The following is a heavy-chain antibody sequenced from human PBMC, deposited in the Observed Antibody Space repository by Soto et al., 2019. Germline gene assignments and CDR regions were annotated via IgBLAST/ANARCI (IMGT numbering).Heavy chain of an antibody. Sequence: SETLSLTCTVSGGSFSSYYWSWIRQPAGKGLEWIGRIYTSRSTNYNPSLKSRVTMSVDTSKNQFSLKLSSVTAADTAVYYCARVTCSGGSCPTGNWFDPWGQGTLVTVSS. CDR3: ARVTCSGGSCPTGNWFDP. CDR1: GGSFSSYY. D-gene: IGHD2-15*01. CDR2: IYTSRST. V-gene: IGHV4-4*07. J-gene: IGHJ5*02.